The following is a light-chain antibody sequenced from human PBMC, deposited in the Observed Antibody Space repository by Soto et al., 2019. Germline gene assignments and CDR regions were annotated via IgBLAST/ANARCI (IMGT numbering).Light chain of an antibody. J-gene: IGLJ1*01. V-gene: IGLV2-23*02. CDR2: EVS. CDR1: SSDIGDYTH. CDR3: CSYAGSSYYV. Sequence: QSVLTQPASVSGSPGQSITISCTGTSSDIGDYTHVSWYQQHPGKAPKLIIYEVSKRPSGVSNRFSGSKSGNTASLTISGLQAEDEAYYYCCSYAGSSYYVFGSGTKVTVL.